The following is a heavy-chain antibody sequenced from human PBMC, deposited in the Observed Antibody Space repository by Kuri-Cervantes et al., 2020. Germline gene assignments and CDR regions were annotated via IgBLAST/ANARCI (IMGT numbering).Heavy chain of an antibody. CDR3: ARGGVAGNDAFDI. CDR2: MNPNSGNT. V-gene: IGHV1-8*02. Sequence: ASVKVSCKASGYTFTSYAMHWVRQAPGQRLEWMGWMNPNSGNTGYAQKFQGRVTMTRNTSIGTAYMELSSLRSEDTAVYYCARGGVAGNDAFDIWGQGTMVTVSS. D-gene: IGHD6-19*01. J-gene: IGHJ3*02. CDR1: GYTFTSYA.